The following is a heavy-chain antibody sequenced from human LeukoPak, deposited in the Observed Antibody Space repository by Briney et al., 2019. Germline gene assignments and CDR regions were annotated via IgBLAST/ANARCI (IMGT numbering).Heavy chain of an antibody. CDR1: GFTFSSYA. Sequence: GGSLRLSCAASGFTFSSYAMSWVRQAPGKGLEWVSAISGSGGSTYYADSVKGRFTISRDNSKNTLYLQMNSLRSEDMAVYYCARAHSSWYGNWFDPWGQGTLVTVSS. J-gene: IGHJ5*02. V-gene: IGHV3-23*01. CDR3: ARAHSSWYGNWFDP. CDR2: ISGSGGST. D-gene: IGHD6-13*01.